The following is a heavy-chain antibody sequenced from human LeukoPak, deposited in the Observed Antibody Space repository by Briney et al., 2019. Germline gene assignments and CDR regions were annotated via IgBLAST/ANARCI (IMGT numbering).Heavy chain of an antibody. V-gene: IGHV1-2*02. J-gene: IGHJ4*02. CDR1: GYTFTGYY. CDR3: ARDREWELPPGYFDY. Sequence: ASVKVSCKASGYTFTGYYMHWVRQAPGQGLEWMGWINPNSGGTNYAQKFQGRVTMTRDTSISTAYMELSRLRSDDTAVYYCARDREWELPPGYFDYWGQGTLVTVSS. CDR2: INPNSGGT. D-gene: IGHD1-26*01.